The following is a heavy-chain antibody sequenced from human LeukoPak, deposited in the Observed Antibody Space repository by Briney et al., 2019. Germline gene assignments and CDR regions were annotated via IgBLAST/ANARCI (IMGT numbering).Heavy chain of an antibody. D-gene: IGHD3-22*01. CDR1: GFTFSSYG. CDR3: AKDLAVFASYYDSSGYDY. V-gene: IGHV3-30*02. Sequence: PAGSLRLSCAASGFTFSSYGMHWVRQGPAKGLEWVAFIRYDGSNKYYADSVKGRFTISRENSKNTLYLQMNSLRAEDTAVYYCAKDLAVFASYYDSSGYDYWGQGTLVTVS. CDR2: IRYDGSNK. J-gene: IGHJ4*02.